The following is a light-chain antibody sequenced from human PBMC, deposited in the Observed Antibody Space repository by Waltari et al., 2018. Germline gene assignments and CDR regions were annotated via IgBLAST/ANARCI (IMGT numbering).Light chain of an antibody. V-gene: IGKV3D-15*01. CDR2: GAS. Sequence: EIVMTQSPATLSVSPGERAILSCRASQSITSNLAWYQQKPGQAPSLLIYGASTSATDIPGRFSGSGSGTEFNLTISSLQSEDFAVYYCQQYHNWPPLTFGGGTKVEIK. CDR3: QQYHNWPPLT. J-gene: IGKJ4*01. CDR1: QSITSN.